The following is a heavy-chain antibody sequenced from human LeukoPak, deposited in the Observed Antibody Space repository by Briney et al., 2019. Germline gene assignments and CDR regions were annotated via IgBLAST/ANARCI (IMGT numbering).Heavy chain of an antibody. CDR2: INSDGSST. V-gene: IGHV3-74*01. J-gene: IGHJ4*02. CDR1: GFTFSSYW. CDR3: ARRSPNYYFDY. Sequence: GGSLRLSCAASGFTFSSYWMHWVRQAPGKGLVWVSRINSDGSSTTYADSVKGRFTISRDNAKNTLYVQMNSLRAEDTAMYYSARRSPNYYFDYWGQGTPVTVSS.